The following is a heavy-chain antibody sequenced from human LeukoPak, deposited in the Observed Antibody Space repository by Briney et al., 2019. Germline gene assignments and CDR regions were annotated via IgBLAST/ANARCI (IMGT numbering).Heavy chain of an antibody. J-gene: IGHJ4*02. CDR3: ARVLRARSGYYDNRSWYYFDY. Sequence: GGSLRLSCAASGFTFSSKYMSWVRQAPGKGLEWVSVIYSGASAYYADSVKGRFTISRDNSKNTLYLQMNSLRAEDTAVYYCARVLRARSGYYDNRSWYYFDYWGQGTLVTVSS. D-gene: IGHD3-22*01. CDR1: GFTFSSKY. V-gene: IGHV3-53*01. CDR2: IYSGASA.